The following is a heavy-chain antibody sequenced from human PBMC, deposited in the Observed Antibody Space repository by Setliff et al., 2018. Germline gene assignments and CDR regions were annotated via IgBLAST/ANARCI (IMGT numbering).Heavy chain of an antibody. V-gene: IGHV1-18*01. J-gene: IGHJ4*02. Sequence: ASVKASCKASGYTFTSYGISWVRQAPGQGLEWMGWISAYNGNTNYAQKLQGRVTMTTDTSTSTAYMELRSLRSADTAVYYCARTYCGGDCYPSPFDYWGQGTLVTVSS. CDR3: ARTYCGGDCYPSPFDY. CDR2: ISAYNGNT. CDR1: GYTFTSYG. D-gene: IGHD2-21*02.